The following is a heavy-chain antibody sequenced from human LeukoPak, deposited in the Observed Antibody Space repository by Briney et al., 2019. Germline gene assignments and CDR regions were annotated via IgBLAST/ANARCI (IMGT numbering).Heavy chain of an antibody. CDR1: GFIFDDYA. CDR3: AKDTSSNDYIYYMDV. CDR2: ISWNSSYK. V-gene: IGHV3-9*01. J-gene: IGHJ6*03. D-gene: IGHD3-16*01. Sequence: GGSLRLSCAASGFIFDDYAMHWVRQGPGKGLEWVSSISWNSSYKGYADSVEGRFTISRDNAKNSLYLQMNSLRAEDTALYYCAKDTSSNDYIYYMDVWGKGTTVTISS.